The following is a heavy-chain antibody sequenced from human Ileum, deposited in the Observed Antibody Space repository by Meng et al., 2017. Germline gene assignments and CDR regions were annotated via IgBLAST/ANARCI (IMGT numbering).Heavy chain of an antibody. Sequence: GGSLRLSCAASGFALSNYGMHWVRQAPGKGLEWVAIIWSDESNKYYADSVKGRFTISRDTSQNTLYLHMDSLRAEDTAVYYCARNRGPCNGGSCYFDYWGQGTLVTVSS. CDR1: GFALSNYG. J-gene: IGHJ4*02. CDR2: IWSDESNK. D-gene: IGHD2-15*01. V-gene: IGHV3-33*01. CDR3: ARNRGPCNGGSCYFDY.